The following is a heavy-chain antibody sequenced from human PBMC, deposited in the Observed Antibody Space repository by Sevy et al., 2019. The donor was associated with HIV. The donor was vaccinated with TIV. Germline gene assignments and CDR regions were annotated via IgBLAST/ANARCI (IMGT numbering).Heavy chain of an antibody. CDR3: ARGGEDYYDSSGYYTYYFDY. D-gene: IGHD3-22*01. CDR1: GFTFSDYY. V-gene: IGHV3-11*01. CDR2: ISSSGSTI. J-gene: IGHJ4*02. Sequence: GGSLRLSCAASGFTFSDYYMSWIRQAPGKGLEWVSYISSSGSTIYYADSVKGRFTISRDNAKNSLYLQMNSLRAEDTAVYYWARGGEDYYDSSGYYTYYFDYWGQGTLVTVSS.